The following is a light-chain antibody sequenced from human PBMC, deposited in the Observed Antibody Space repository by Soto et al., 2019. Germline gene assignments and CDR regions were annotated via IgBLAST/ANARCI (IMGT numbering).Light chain of an antibody. CDR1: QSISSW. Sequence: DIQMTQSPSTLSASVGDRVTITCRASQSISSWLAWYQQKPGKAPKLLIYKASSLESGVPSRFSGSGYGTEFTVTISSLQADDFETYYCQQYNSYWKFGQGTKVEIK. J-gene: IGKJ1*01. V-gene: IGKV1-5*03. CDR2: KAS. CDR3: QQYNSYWK.